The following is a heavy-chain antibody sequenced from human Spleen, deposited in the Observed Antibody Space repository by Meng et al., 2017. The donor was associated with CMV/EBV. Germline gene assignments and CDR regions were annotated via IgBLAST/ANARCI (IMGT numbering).Heavy chain of an antibody. CDR1: FGTSA. CDR2: IIPILGIT. V-gene: IGHV1-69*10. J-gene: IGHJ5*02. CDR3: ARGCQETSCCSEKYNWFDP. Sequence: FGTSAISWVRQAPGQGLEWMGGIIPILGITNYARKFQGRVTVTADKSTSTAYMELSSLRSEDTAMYYCARGCQETSCCSEKYNWFDPWGQGTLVTVSS. D-gene: IGHD2-2*01.